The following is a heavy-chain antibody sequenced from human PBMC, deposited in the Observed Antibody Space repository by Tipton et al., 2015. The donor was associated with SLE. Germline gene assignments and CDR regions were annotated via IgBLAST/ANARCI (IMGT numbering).Heavy chain of an antibody. J-gene: IGHJ4*02. CDR3: ARGGGSYYDY. CDR2: IYSSGST. CDR1: GGSISGYY. D-gene: IGHD1-26*01. Sequence: TLSLTCTVSGGSISGYYWSWIRQPAGKGVGWIGRIYSSGSTIYNPSLKSRLTLSLDTSKNQFSPRVRSVTAADTAVYYCARGGGSYYDYWGQGTLVTVSS. V-gene: IGHV4-4*07.